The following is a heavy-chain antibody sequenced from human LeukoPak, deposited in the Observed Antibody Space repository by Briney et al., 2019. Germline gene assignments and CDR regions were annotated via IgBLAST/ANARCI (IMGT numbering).Heavy chain of an antibody. CDR2: ISGSGGST. D-gene: IGHD3-10*01. CDR1: GFTFSSYA. J-gene: IGHJ4*02. CDR3: AKGGSGYYGSGSYYRF. Sequence: PGGSLRLSCAASGFTFSSYAMSWVRQAPGKGLEWVSAISGSGGSTYYADSVKGRFTISRDNSKNTLYLQMNSLRAEDTAVYYCAKGGSGYYGSGSYYRFWGQGTLVTVSS. V-gene: IGHV3-23*01.